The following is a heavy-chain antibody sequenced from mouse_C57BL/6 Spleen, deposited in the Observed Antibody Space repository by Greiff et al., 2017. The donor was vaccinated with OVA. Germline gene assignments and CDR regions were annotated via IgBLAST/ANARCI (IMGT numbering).Heavy chain of an antibody. J-gene: IGHJ1*03. CDR3: AREGLGYFDV. V-gene: IGHV1-42*01. CDR2: INPSTGGT. D-gene: IGHD3-3*01. Sequence: EVMLVESGPELVKPGASVKISCKASGYSFTGYYMNWVKQSPEKSLEWIGEINPSTGGTTYNQKFKAKATLTVDKSSSTAYMQLKSLTSEDSAVYYCAREGLGYFDVWGTGTTVTVSS. CDR1: GYSFTGYY.